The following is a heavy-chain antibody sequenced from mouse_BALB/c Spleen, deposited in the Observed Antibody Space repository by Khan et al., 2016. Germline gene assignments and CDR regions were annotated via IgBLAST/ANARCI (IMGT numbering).Heavy chain of an antibody. CDR2: ISGGSNTI. V-gene: IGHV5-17*02. CDR3: ARNYYGSGFDY. D-gene: IGHD1-1*01. CDR1: GFTFSNFG. J-gene: IGHJ2*01. Sequence: EVELVESGGGLVQPGGSRKLSCAASGFTFSNFGMHWVRQAPEKGLEWVAYISGGSNTIFYADTMKGRFTISRANPKSTLFLQMTSLRSEDTAMYYCARNYYGSGFDYWGQGTTLTVSS.